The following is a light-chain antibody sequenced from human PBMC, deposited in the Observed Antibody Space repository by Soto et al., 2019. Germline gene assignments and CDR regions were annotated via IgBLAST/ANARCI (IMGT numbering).Light chain of an antibody. CDR1: QSVSSD. Sequence: EIVLTQSPGSLSLSPGERATLSCRASQSVSSDLAWYHQKSGQAPRLLIYSASTRATGIPARFSGSGSGTEFTLTINSLQSEDFAVYYCQQYDKWPRTFGQGTKVDIK. CDR3: QQYDKWPRT. CDR2: SAS. J-gene: IGKJ1*01. V-gene: IGKV3-15*01.